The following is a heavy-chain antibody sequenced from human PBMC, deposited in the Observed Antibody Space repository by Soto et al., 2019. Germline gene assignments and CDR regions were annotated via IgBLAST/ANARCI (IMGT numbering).Heavy chain of an antibody. Sequence: QVQLVQSGAEVKKPGSSVKVSCKASGGTFSSYTISWVRQAPGQGLEWMGRIIPILGIANYAQKFQGRVTITADKSTGTAYMELRSLRSEDTAVYYCVRERGDGGENYWGQGTLVTVSS. CDR2: IIPILGIA. J-gene: IGHJ4*02. CDR1: GGTFSSYT. D-gene: IGHD2-21*02. CDR3: VRERGDGGENY. V-gene: IGHV1-69*08.